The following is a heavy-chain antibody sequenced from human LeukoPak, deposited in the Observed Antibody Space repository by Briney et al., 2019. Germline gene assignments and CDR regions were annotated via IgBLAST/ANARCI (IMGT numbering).Heavy chain of an antibody. CDR2: IYYSGST. V-gene: IGHV4-61*01. CDR1: GGSISTSNYY. Sequence: SETLSLTCTVSGGSISTSNYYWSWIRQPPGKGLEWIGYIYYSGSTNYNPSLKSRVTISVDTSKNQFSLKLSSVTAADTAVYYCARAEYSYGYGWFDPWGQGTLVTVSS. CDR3: ARAEYSYGYGWFDP. D-gene: IGHD5-18*01. J-gene: IGHJ5*02.